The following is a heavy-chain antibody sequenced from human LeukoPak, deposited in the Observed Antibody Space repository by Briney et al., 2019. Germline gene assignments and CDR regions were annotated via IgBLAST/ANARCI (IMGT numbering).Heavy chain of an antibody. D-gene: IGHD3-22*01. CDR2: INHSGST. Sequence: PSETLSLTCAVYGGSFSGYYWSWIRQPPGKGLEWIGEINHSGSTNYNPSLKSRVTISVDTSKNQFSMRLTSLTAADTAVYFCARGWYYYDSTGYYYRTIFDSWGQGTVVTVSS. V-gene: IGHV4-34*01. CDR1: GGSFSGYY. CDR3: ARGWYYYDSTGYYYRTIFDS. J-gene: IGHJ4*02.